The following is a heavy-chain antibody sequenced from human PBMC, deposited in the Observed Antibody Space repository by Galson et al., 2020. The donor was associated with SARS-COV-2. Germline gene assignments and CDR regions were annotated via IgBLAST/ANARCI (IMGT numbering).Heavy chain of an antibody. J-gene: IGHJ6*03. CDR2: IMPFFATT. D-gene: IGHD6-13*01. CDR1: GGTLTNYG. Sequence: SVKVSCKSSGGTLTNYGINWVRQAPGQGLEWMGRIMPFFATTTYAQKFQGRVTFTADESTNMAYMELSTLRSDDTAVYFCALSPAATYYCYMDVWGKGTSVTISS. V-gene: IGHV1-69*13. CDR3: ALSPAATYYCYMDV.